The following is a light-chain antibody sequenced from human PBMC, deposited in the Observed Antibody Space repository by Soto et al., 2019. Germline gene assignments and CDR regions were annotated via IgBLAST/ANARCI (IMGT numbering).Light chain of an antibody. J-gene: IGLJ3*02. V-gene: IGLV3-21*02. CDR2: DDS. CDR1: NLGTKT. Sequence: SSELTQPPSVSVPPGQTARLTCVGNNLGTKTVHWYQRRPGQAPILVVYDDSDRPSGIPERFSGSNSANTATLTISRVEAGDEADYYCQVWDSDSDHPVFGGGTKLTVL. CDR3: QVWDSDSDHPV.